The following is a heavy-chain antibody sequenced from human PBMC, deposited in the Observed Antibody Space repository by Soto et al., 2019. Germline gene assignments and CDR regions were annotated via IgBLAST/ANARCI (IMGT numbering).Heavy chain of an antibody. CDR1: GYTFTTYG. J-gene: IGHJ4*02. CDR3: ARGDDYAGPVD. Sequence: QVQLVQSGPEVKKPGASVKVSCKTSGYTFTTYGIHWVRQAPGQGLEWMGWISGYNGNTNYAQKVQGRVTMTTDTPTSTAYMELGSLRSDDTAVYYCARGDDYAGPVDWGQGTLVTVSS. V-gene: IGHV1-18*04. CDR2: ISGYNGNT. D-gene: IGHD4-17*01.